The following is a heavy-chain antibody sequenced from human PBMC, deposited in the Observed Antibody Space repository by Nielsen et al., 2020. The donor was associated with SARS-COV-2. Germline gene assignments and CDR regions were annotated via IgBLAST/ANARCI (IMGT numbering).Heavy chain of an antibody. CDR2: INTNTGNP. Sequence: ASVKVSCKASGYTFSDHAMNWVRQAPGQGLEWMGWINTNTGNPSYAQDFTGRLVFSLDTSDNTAYLQIFSLRAEDTAVYYCARDNGGGDGVDWYFDIWGRGTLVTVSS. J-gene: IGHJ2*01. D-gene: IGHD2-8*01. V-gene: IGHV7-4-1*01. CDR1: GYTFSDHA. CDR3: ARDNGGGDGVDWYFDI.